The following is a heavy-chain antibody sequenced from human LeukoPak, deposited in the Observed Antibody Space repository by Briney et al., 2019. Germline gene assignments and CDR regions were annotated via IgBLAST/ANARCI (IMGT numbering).Heavy chain of an antibody. CDR1: GGSISSSSYY. J-gene: IGHJ5*02. Sequence: PSETLSLTCTVSGGSISSSSYYWGWIRQPPGKGLEWIGSIYYSGSTYYNPSLKSRVTISVDTSKNQFSLKLSSVTAADTAVYYCARHGRSTIVVVPAAMPHIDNWFDPWGQGTLVTVSS. V-gene: IGHV4-39*01. D-gene: IGHD2-2*01. CDR3: ARHGRSTIVVVPAAMPHIDNWFDP. CDR2: IYYSGST.